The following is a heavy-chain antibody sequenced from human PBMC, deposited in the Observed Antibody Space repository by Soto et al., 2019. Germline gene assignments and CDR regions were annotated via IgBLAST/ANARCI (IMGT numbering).Heavy chain of an antibody. J-gene: IGHJ4*02. V-gene: IGHV1-2*02. CDR3: ARDLAKRRRPAAFDY. CDR2: INPKSGGT. D-gene: IGHD6-13*01. Sequence: ASVKVSCKASGYTFTVYYMHWVRQAPGQGLEWMGWINPKSGGTMYPQKFQGRVTMTWDTSISTAYMALTRLRSDDTAVYYCARDLAKRRRPAAFDYPGPGPLLTLS. CDR1: GYTFTVYY.